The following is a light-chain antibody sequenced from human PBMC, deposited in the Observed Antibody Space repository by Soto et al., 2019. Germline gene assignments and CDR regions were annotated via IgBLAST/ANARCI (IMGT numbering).Light chain of an antibody. CDR2: DAS. CDR3: QQRYIGLT. J-gene: IGKJ4*01. CDR1: QSVSRY. V-gene: IGKV3-11*01. Sequence: EIVLTQSPVTLSLSPGERATLSCRASQSVSRYLAWYQQKPGQAPRLLVYDASNRATGIPARFSGSGSGTDFTLTISRLEPEDFSFYYCQQRYIGLTFGGGPKVQMK.